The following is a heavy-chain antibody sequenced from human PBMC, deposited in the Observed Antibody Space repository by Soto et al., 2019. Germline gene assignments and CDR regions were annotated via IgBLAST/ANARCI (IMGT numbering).Heavy chain of an antibody. V-gene: IGHV3-15*01. CDR3: TTDSSGWFLYYGMDV. Sequence: EVQLVESGGGLVKPGGSLRLSCAASGFTFSNAWMSWVRQAPGKGLEWVGRIKSKTDGGTTDYAAPVKGRFTISRDDSKNTLYLQMNSLKTEDTAVYYCTTDSSGWFLYYGMDVWGQGTTVTVSS. J-gene: IGHJ6*02. CDR2: IKSKTDGGTT. CDR1: GFTFSNAW. D-gene: IGHD6-19*01.